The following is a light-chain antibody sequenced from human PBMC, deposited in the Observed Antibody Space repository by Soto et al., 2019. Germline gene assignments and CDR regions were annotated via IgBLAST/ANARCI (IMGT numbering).Light chain of an antibody. Sequence: QSVLPQPRSASATPGQRVTISCSGSSSNIGSNYVYWYQQLPGTAPKLLIYRNNQRPSGVPDRFSGSKSGTSASLAISGLRSEDEADYYCAAWDDSLSGQVFGTGTKVTVL. J-gene: IGLJ1*01. V-gene: IGLV1-47*01. CDR2: RNN. CDR1: SSNIGSNY. CDR3: AAWDDSLSGQV.